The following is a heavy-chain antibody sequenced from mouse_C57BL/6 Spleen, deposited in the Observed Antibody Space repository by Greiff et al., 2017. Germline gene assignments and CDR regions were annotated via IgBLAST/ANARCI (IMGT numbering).Heavy chain of an antibody. V-gene: IGHV1-62-2*01. Sequence: VQLQQSGAELVKPGASVKLSCKASGYTFTEYTIHWVKQRSGQGLEWIGWIYPGSGSIKYNEKFKDKDTLTADKSSSTVYMELSRLTTENSAGYFCARNLDGLDYWGQGTSVTVSS. CDR2: IYPGSGSI. J-gene: IGHJ4*01. CDR1: GYTFTEYT. CDR3: ARNLDGLDY. D-gene: IGHD3-1*01.